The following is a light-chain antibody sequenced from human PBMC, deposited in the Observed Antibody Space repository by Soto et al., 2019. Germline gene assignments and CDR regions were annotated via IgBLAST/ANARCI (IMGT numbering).Light chain of an antibody. J-gene: IGKJ5*01. V-gene: IGKV3-20*01. CDR1: QSDSSSS. CDR3: QQYGSSPPGIT. Sequence: EIVLTQSPGTLSLSPGERATLSCRASQSDSSSSLAWYQQKPGQAPRLLIYGASSRATGIPDRFSGSGSGTDFTLTISRLEPEDFAVYYCQQYGSSPPGITFGQGTRLEIK. CDR2: GAS.